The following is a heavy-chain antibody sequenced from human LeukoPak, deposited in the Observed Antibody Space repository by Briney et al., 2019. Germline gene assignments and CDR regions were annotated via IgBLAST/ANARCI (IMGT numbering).Heavy chain of an antibody. CDR1: GGSFSGFY. CDR2: INHSGST. J-gene: IGHJ3*02. V-gene: IGHV4-34*01. CDR3: ARGLGAFDI. Sequence: TSETLSLTCAVYGGSFSGFYWSWIRQPPGKGLERIGEINHSGSTNYNPSLKSRVTISVDTSKNQFSLKLNSVTAADTAVYYCARGLGAFDIWGKGTMVTVSS.